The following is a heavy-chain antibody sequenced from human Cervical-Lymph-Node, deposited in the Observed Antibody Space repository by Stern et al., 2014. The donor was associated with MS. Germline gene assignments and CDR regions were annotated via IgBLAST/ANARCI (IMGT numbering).Heavy chain of an antibody. CDR3: VRGGLYSSGWFED. Sequence: EVQLVQSGGGLVQPGGSLRLSCAASGFVFSDSWMHWVRQGPGKGLVWVARVNSDGSSKSYADSVKGRFTISRDTAKNTLYLQMSTLRAEDTAVYYCVRGGLYSSGWFEDWGQGTLVTVSS. D-gene: IGHD6-19*01. V-gene: IGHV3-74*02. CDR2: VNSDGSSK. CDR1: GFVFSDSW. J-gene: IGHJ5*02.